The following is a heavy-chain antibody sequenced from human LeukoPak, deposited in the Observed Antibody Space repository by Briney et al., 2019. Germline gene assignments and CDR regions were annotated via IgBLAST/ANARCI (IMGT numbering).Heavy chain of an antibody. D-gene: IGHD3-22*01. CDR2: IIPIFGTA. Sequence: SVKVSCKASGGTFSSYAISWVRQAPGQGLEWVGGIIPIFGTANYAQKFQGRVTITTDESTSTAYMELSSLRSEDTAVYYCARDLVYYDSSGYVRDYYYYMDVWGKGTTVTVSS. J-gene: IGHJ6*03. CDR1: GGTFSSYA. CDR3: ARDLVYYDSSGYVRDYYYYMDV. V-gene: IGHV1-69*05.